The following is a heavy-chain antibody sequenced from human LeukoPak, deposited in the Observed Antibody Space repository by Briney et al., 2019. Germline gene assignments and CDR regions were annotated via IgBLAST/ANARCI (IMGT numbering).Heavy chain of an antibody. CDR2: IKQDGSEK. V-gene: IGHV3-7*01. J-gene: IGHJ4*02. CDR1: GFTFGDYA. CDR3: ARGNLGV. Sequence: GRSLRLSCTASGFTFGDYAMSWVRQAPGKGLEWVANIKQDGSEKYYVDSVKGRFTISRDNVKNSLFLQMNSLRAEDTAVYYCARGNLGVWGQGTLVTVSS. D-gene: IGHD1-26*01.